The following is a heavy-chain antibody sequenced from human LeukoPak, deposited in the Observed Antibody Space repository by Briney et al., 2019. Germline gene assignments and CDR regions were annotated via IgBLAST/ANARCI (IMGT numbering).Heavy chain of an antibody. CDR1: GFTFSSYA. CDR2: ISGSGGTT. Sequence: GGSLRLSCAASGFTFSSYAMSWVRQAPGKGLEWVSGISGSGGTTHYADSVKGRFTISRDNSKSTLYLQMNGLRAEDTAVYYCAKDLLTGSGSYPHPYYFDYWGQGTLVTVSS. J-gene: IGHJ4*02. V-gene: IGHV3-23*01. CDR3: AKDLLTGSGSYPHPYYFDY. D-gene: IGHD3-10*01.